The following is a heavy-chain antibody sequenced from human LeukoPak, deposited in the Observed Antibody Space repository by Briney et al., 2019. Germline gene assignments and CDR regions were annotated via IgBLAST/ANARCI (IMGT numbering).Heavy chain of an antibody. CDR1: GYTFISSG. D-gene: IGHD3-3*01. V-gene: IGHV7-4-1*02. Sequence: ASVKVSCKASGYTFISSGMSWVRQAPGQGLEWMGWINSNTGNPTYAQGFTGRYVFSWDTSVSTAYLQISSLKAEDTAVYYCAKGAYDFWSANYPHFDYWGQGTLVTVSS. CDR2: INSNTGNP. CDR3: AKGAYDFWSANYPHFDY. J-gene: IGHJ4*02.